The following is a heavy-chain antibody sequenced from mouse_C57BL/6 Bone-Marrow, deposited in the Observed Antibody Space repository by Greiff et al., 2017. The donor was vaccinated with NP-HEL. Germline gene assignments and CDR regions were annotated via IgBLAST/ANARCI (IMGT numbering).Heavy chain of an antibody. J-gene: IGHJ2*01. CDR2: IYPSDSET. CDR3: ARRGWDEDYFDY. Sequence: VKLQQPGAELVRPGSSVKLSCKASGYTFTSYWMDWVKQRPGQGLEWIGNIYPSDSETHYNQKFKDKATLTVDKSSSTAYMQLSSLTSEDSAVYYCARRGWDEDYFDYWGQGTTLTVSS. D-gene: IGHD4-1*01. CDR1: GYTFTSYW. V-gene: IGHV1-61*01.